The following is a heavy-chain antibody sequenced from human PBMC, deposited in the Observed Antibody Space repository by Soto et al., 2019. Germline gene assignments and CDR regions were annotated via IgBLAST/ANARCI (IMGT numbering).Heavy chain of an antibody. CDR2: ISGSGDSI. Sequence: EVQMLESGGGLVQPGGSLRLSCVASGFTFSSYAMSWVRQAPGKGLEWVSDISGSGDSIFYVDSVKGRFTISRDNSKNTLYIQMSVRSVEDTGVYDCAKRGVAVAATPTFVSWGQGALVPVSS. CDR3: AKRGVAVAATPTFVS. J-gene: IGHJ4*02. V-gene: IGHV3-23*01. D-gene: IGHD2-15*01. CDR1: GFTFSSYA.